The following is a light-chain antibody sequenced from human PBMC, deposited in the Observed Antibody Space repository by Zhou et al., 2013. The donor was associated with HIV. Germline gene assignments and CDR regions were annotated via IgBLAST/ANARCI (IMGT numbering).Light chain of an antibody. CDR3: QKYNSAPSWT. CDR2: AAS. CDR1: QSISSY. J-gene: IGKJ1*01. V-gene: IGKV1-27*01. Sequence: DIQMTQSPSSLSASVGDRVTITCRASQSISSYLNWYQQKPGKVPKLLIYAASTLQSGVPSRFSGSGSGTDFTLTISSLQPEDVATYYCQKYNSAPSWTFGQGTKVEIK.